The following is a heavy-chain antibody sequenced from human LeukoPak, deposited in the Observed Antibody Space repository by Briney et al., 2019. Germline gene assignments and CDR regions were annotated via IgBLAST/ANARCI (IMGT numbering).Heavy chain of an antibody. CDR2: ISGSGGST. D-gene: IGHD6-19*01. CDR3: AKTGYSSGWYRRGYYFDY. J-gene: IGHJ4*02. CDR1: GFTFSSYA. Sequence: PGGSLRLSGAASGFTFSSYAMSWVRQAPGKGLEWVSAISGSGGSTYYADSVKGRFTISRDNSKNTLYLQMNSLRAEDTAVYYCAKTGYSSGWYRRGYYFDYWGQGTLVTVSS. V-gene: IGHV3-23*01.